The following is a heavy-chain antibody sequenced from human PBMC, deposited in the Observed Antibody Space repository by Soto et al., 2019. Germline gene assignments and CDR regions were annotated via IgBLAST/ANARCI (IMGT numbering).Heavy chain of an antibody. CDR2: IYYSGGT. Sequence: QLQLQESGPGLVKPSETLSLTCTVSGGSISFGSYYWGWIRQPPGKGLEWIGSIYYSGGTYYNPSLKSRVTISVDTSKNQFSLKVNSVTAADTAVYYCASTDTIAVYLDYWGQGTLVTVPS. V-gene: IGHV4-39*01. J-gene: IGHJ4*02. D-gene: IGHD6-19*01. CDR1: GGSISFGSYY. CDR3: ASTDTIAVYLDY.